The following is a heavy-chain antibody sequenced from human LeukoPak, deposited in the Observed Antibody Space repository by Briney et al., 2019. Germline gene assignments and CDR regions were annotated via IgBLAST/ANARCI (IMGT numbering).Heavy chain of an antibody. CDR1: GFTFSSYG. V-gene: IGHV3-30*03. Sequence: PGRSLRLSCAASGFTFSSYGMHWVRQAPGKGLEWVAVISYDGSNKYYADSVKGRFTISRDNSKNTLYLQMNSLRAEDTAVYYCARLGAVAVYTVWGQGTLVTVSS. CDR2: ISYDGSNK. D-gene: IGHD6-19*01. J-gene: IGHJ4*02. CDR3: ARLGAVAVYTV.